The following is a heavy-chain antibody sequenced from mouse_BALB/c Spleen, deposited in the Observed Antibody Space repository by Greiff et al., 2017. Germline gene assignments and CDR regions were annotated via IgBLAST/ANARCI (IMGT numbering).Heavy chain of an antibody. CDR3: ARRGDYRYDDY. CDR1: GFTFSSYG. D-gene: IGHD2-14*01. Sequence: EVQLVESGGDLVKPGGSLKLSCAASGFTFSSYGMSWVRQTPDKRLEWVATISSGGSYTYYPDSVKGRFTISRDNAKNTLYLQMSSLKSEDTAMYYCARRGDYRYDDYWGQGTTLTVSS. CDR2: ISSGGSYT. J-gene: IGHJ2*01. V-gene: IGHV5-6*01.